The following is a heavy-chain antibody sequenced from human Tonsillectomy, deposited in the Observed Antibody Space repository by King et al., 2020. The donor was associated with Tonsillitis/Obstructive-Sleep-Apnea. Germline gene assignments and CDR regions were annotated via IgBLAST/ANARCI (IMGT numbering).Heavy chain of an antibody. CDR2: INPSDGIT. CDR1: GYTFTRNY. CDR3: VRDDKDGRHLDY. V-gene: IGHV1-46*01. Sequence: QLVQSGAEVKKPGASVKVSCKASGYTFTRNYVHWVRQAPGQGLDWMGIINPSDGITTYAQKFQGRVTMTRDTSTSTVNMELSSLRPEDTAVYYCVRDDKDGRHLDYWGQGSLVSVSS. D-gene: IGHD2-15*01. J-gene: IGHJ4*02.